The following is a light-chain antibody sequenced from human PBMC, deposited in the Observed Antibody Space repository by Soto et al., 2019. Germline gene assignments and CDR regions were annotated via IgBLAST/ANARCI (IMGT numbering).Light chain of an antibody. CDR3: QQRSNWPLT. Sequence: EIVLTQSPAPLSLSPGERATLSCRASQSVSSSLAWYQQNPGQAPRFLIYDASNRATGVPARFIGSGSGTDFTLTISSLEPEDFAVYYCQQRSNWPLTFGGGTKVEIK. J-gene: IGKJ4*02. CDR1: QSVSSS. CDR2: DAS. V-gene: IGKV3-11*01.